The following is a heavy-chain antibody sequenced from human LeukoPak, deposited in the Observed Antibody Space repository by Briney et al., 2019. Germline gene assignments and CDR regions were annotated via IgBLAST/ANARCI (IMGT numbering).Heavy chain of an antibody. CDR1: GFTFSSYA. J-gene: IGHJ4*02. Sequence: GGSLRLSCAASGFTFSSYAMSWVRQAPGKGLEWVSAISGSGGSTYYADSVKGRFTISRDNPKNTLDLQMDSLRAEDTAVYYCAKNMGSTGYYTTDYWGQGTLVTVSS. V-gene: IGHV3-23*01. CDR2: ISGSGGST. D-gene: IGHD3/OR15-3a*01. CDR3: AKNMGSTGYYTTDY.